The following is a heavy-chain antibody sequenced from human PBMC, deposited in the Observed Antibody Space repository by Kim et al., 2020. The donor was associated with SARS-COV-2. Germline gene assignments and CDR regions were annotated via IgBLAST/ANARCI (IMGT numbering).Heavy chain of an antibody. CDR3: ARGPLYSIFGGVTVVDV. Sequence: SETLSLTCTVSGGSISSYDWSWVRQPPGKGLEWVWNINFSGSTTYNPSLMSGLTITSASYTNQTSLQLSSVTAADAAADYYARGPLYSIFGGVTVVDV. CDR2: INFSGST. CDR1: GGSISSYD. J-gene: IGHJ6*01. D-gene: IGHD3-3*01. V-gene: IGHV4-59*13.